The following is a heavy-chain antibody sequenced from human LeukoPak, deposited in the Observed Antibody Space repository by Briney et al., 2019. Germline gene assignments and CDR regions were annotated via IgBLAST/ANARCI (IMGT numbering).Heavy chain of an antibody. Sequence: PSETLSLTCTVSGGSISSYYWSWIRQPAGKGLEWIGRIYTSGSTNYNPSLKSRVTISVDTSKNQFSLKLSSVTAADTAVYYCARGGAWVAAAGPGFEYYGMDVWGQGTTVTVSS. CDR3: ARGGAWVAAAGPGFEYYGMDV. D-gene: IGHD6-13*01. CDR1: GGSISSYY. J-gene: IGHJ6*02. V-gene: IGHV4-4*07. CDR2: IYTSGST.